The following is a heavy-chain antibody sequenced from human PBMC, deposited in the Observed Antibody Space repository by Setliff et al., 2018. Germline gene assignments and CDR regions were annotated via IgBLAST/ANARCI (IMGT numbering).Heavy chain of an antibody. CDR2: VDHSGNT. CDR3: ARRDSTGYYGYSSDF. V-gene: IGHV4-39*01. Sequence: KASETLSLTCTVSGDSISRSTYYWGWIRQSPGKGLDWIGTVDHSGNTFYNPSLKSRVTISVDTSKNQLSLELASVTAADTAVYYCARRDSTGYYGYSSDFWGQGTLVTVSS. D-gene: IGHD3-22*01. CDR1: GDSISRSTYY. J-gene: IGHJ4*02.